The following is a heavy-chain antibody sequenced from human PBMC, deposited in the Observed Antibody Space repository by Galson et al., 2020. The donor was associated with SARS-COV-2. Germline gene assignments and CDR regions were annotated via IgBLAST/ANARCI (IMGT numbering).Heavy chain of an antibody. J-gene: IGHJ6*02. D-gene: IGHD3-10*01. Sequence: SETLSLTCDISGDSVSSNTAAWNWIRQSPLRGLEWLGRTYYRSKWYNDYALSVKSRINIIPDTSKNQFSLHLNSVTPEDTAVYYCARRGFGYGMDVWGQGTTVTVSS. V-gene: IGHV6-1*01. CDR1: GDSVSSNTAA. CDR3: ARRGFGYGMDV. CDR2: TYYRSKWYN.